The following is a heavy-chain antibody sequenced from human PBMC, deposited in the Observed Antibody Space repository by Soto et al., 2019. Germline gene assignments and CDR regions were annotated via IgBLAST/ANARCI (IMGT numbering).Heavy chain of an antibody. V-gene: IGHV1-24*01. Sequence: ASVKVSCKVSGYTLTELSMHWVRQAPGKGLEWMGGFDPEDGETIYAQKFQGRVTMAEDTSTDTAYMELSSLRSEDTAVYYCATHNIAAAGYFDYWGQGTLVTVSS. CDR3: ATHNIAAAGYFDY. D-gene: IGHD6-13*01. CDR1: GYTLTELS. J-gene: IGHJ4*02. CDR2: FDPEDGET.